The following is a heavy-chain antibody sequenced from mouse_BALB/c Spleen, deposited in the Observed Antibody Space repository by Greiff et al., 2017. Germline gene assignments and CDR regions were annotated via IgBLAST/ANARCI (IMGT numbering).Heavy chain of an antibody. Sequence: VKLQESGPGLVAPSQCLSISCTVSGFSLTGYGVNWVRQPPGKGLEWLGMIWGDGSTDYNSALKSRLSIINDNSKSQVFLKMNSLQTDDTARYYCERDRGISDSYAMDDWGQGTSGTVSS. D-gene: IGHD6-2*01. J-gene: IGHJ4*01. CDR3: ERDRGISDSYAMDD. V-gene: IGHV2-6-7*01. CDR1: GFSLTGYG. CDR2: IWGDGST.